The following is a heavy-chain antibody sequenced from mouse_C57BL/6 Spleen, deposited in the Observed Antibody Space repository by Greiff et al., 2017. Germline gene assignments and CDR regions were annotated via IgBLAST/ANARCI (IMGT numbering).Heavy chain of an antibody. J-gene: IGHJ2*01. CDR1: GFSFNTYA. CDR2: IRSKSNNYAT. Sequence: EVQLVESGGGLVQPKGSLKLSCAASGFSFNTYAMNWVRQAPGKGLEWVARIRSKSNNYATYYADSVKDRFTISRDDSESMLYLQMNNLKTEDTAMYYCVRHHSSGYYFDYWGQGTTLTVSS. CDR3: VRHHSSGYYFDY. D-gene: IGHD3-2*02. V-gene: IGHV10-1*01.